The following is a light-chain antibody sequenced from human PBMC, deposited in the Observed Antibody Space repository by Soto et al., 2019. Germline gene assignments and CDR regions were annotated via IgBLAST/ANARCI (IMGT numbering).Light chain of an antibody. CDR2: GAS. Sequence: IQMTQSPSSLSASVGDRVTITCQANQDITNSLNWYQQIPGKAPKLLIYGASNLVTGVPSRFSGRGSGTAFTFTISRLQPEDIATYYCQHYHNLPLTFGGGTKVEIK. V-gene: IGKV1-33*01. CDR3: QHYHNLPLT. CDR1: QDITNS. J-gene: IGKJ4*01.